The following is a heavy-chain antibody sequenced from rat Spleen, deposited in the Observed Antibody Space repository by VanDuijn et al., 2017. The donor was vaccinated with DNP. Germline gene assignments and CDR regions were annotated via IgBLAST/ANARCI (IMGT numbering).Heavy chain of an antibody. V-gene: IGHV5S13*01. CDR2: ISTGGTYT. Sequence: EVQLVESGGGLVQPGRSLKLSCAVSGFTFSDYAMAWVRQAPTKGLEWVASISTGGTYTYYRDSLKGRFTISRDNAKTTQYLQMDSLRSEDTATYYCARRASTSRYFDYWGQGVMVTVSS. CDR3: ARRASTSRYFDY. D-gene: IGHD3-1*01. J-gene: IGHJ2*01. CDR1: GFTFSDYA.